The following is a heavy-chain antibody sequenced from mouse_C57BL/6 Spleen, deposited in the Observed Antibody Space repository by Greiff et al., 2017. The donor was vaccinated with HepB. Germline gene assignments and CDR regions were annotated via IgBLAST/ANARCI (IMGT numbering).Heavy chain of an antibody. Sequence: VQVVESGAELVRPGASVTLSCKASGYTFTDYEMHWVKQTPVHGLEWIGAIDPETGGTAYNQKFKGKAILTADKSSSTAYMELRSLTSEDSAVYYCTRWVVATDWYFDVWGTGTTVTVSS. D-gene: IGHD1-1*01. V-gene: IGHV1-15*01. J-gene: IGHJ1*03. CDR1: GYTFTDYE. CDR2: IDPETGGT. CDR3: TRWVVATDWYFDV.